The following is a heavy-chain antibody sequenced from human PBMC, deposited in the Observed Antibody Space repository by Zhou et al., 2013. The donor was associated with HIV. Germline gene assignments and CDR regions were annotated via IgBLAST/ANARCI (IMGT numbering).Heavy chain of an antibody. CDR1: EDFFTNYA. V-gene: IGHV1-69*11. D-gene: IGHD1-1*01. CDR2: IIPLLGTP. J-gene: IGHJ5*02. Sequence: QVQLVQSGTEVKKPGSSVQVSCKASEDFFTNYAVNWVRQAPGQGLEWMGGIIPLLGTPNYAQNFQGRLTITADESTSTAYMELSSLRSEDTAVYYCARDPIQLEPFRFDPWGQGTLVTVSS. CDR3: ARDPIQLEPFRFDP.